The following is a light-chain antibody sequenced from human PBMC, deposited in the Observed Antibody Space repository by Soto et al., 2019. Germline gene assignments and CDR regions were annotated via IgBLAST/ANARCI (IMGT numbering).Light chain of an antibody. CDR1: QSVSNSY. J-gene: IGKJ1*01. CDR2: GVS. V-gene: IGKV3-20*01. Sequence: EIVLTQSPGTLSLSPGERATPSCRASQSVSNSYLAWYQQKPGQAPRLLIHGVSIRATGIPDRFSGSGSGTDFTLSISRLEPEDFAVYYCQLYGSSPWTFGQGTKVEIK. CDR3: QLYGSSPWT.